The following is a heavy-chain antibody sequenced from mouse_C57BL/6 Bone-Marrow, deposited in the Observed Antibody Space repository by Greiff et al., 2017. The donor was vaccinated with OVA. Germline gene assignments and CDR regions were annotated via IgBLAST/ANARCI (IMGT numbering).Heavy chain of an antibody. D-gene: IGHD1-1*01. J-gene: IGHJ1*03. CDR2: IYPGDGDT. CDR1: GYAFSSSW. Sequence: QVQLQQSGPELVKPGASVKISCKASGYAFSSSWMNWVKQRPGKGLEWIGRIYPGDGDTNYNGKLKGKATLTADKSSSTAYMQLSSLTSEDSAVYFCARTIPYYGSSYWYFDVWGTGTTVTVSS. V-gene: IGHV1-82*01. CDR3: ARTIPYYGSSYWYFDV.